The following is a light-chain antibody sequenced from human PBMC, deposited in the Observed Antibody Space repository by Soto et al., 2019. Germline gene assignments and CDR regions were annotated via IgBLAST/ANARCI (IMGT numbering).Light chain of an antibody. CDR1: QSLLHSYGNNY. V-gene: IGKV2-28*01. J-gene: IGKJ5*01. CDR3: TQATHSPYT. CDR2: GGS. Sequence: DIVMTQTPLSLPVTLGQPASISWRSSQSLLHSYGNNYLAWHQQRPGQSPKLLIYGGSSRFSGVPDRFSGSGSGTDFTLKIHRVEDADVGLYCCTQATHSPYTFGQGTRL.